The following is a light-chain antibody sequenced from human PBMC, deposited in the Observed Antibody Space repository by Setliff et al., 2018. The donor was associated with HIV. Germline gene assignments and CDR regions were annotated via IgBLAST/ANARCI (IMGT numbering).Light chain of an antibody. J-gene: IGLJ1*01. CDR2: EVT. CDR1: SDDVGGSNY. V-gene: IGLV2-14*01. Sequence: QSALTQPASMSGSPGQSITISCTGSSDDVGGSNYDSWYQQHPGKAPKLIIYEVTVRPSGVSSRFSGSKSGNTASLTLSGLQTEDEADYYCRSYTKTASVYVFGSGTKVTV. CDR3: RSYTKTASVYV.